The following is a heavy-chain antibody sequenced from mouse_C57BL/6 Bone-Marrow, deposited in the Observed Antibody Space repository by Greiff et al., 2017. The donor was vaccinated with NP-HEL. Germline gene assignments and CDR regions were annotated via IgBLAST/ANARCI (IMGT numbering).Heavy chain of an antibody. J-gene: IGHJ3*01. V-gene: IGHV5-4*01. Sequence: EVMLVESGGGLVKPGGSLKLSCAASGFTFSSYAMSWVRQTPEKRLEWVATISDGGSYTYYPDNVKGRFTISRDNAKNNLYLQMSHLKSEDTAMYYCARDDRCDGPAWFAYWGQGTLVTVSA. CDR1: GFTFSSYA. CDR2: ISDGGSYT. D-gene: IGHD2-3*01. CDR3: ARDDRCDGPAWFAY.